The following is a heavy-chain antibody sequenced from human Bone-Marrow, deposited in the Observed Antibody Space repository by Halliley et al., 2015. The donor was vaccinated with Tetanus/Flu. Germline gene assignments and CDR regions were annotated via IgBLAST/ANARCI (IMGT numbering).Heavy chain of an antibody. D-gene: IGHD6-19*01. V-gene: IGHV3-66*01. CDR3: ASGLNYYYGMDV. J-gene: IGHJ6*02. CDR2: VFTASNT. Sequence: LGWVSGVFTASNTYYADSVRGRVTISRDNSKNTLFLQMNSLRVEDTAVYYCASGLNYYYGMDVWGQGTTVTVSS.